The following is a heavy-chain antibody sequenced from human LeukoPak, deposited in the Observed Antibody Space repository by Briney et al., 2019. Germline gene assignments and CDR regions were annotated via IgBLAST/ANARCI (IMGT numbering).Heavy chain of an antibody. D-gene: IGHD2-2*01. CDR1: GYTFTSYG. V-gene: IGHV1-18*01. CDR3: ARDDCSSTSCYIRY. CDR2: ISTYNGNT. Sequence: GASVKVSCKASGYTFTSYGISWVRHAPGQGLEWMGWISTYNGNTNYAQKFQGRVTMTTDTSTSTVYMELRSLRSDDTAVYYCARDDCSSTSCYIRYWGQGTLVTVSS. J-gene: IGHJ4*02.